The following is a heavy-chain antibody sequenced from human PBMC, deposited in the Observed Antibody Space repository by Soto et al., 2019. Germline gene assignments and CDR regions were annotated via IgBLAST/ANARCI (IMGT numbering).Heavy chain of an antibody. Sequence: SVKVSCKASGFTFTSSAVQWVRQARGQRLEWIGWIVVGRGKTNYAQKFQERVTITREMSTSTAYMELSRLRSEDTAVYYCAYDSSCYYYFDYCCHLTLFTLSS. CDR2: IVVGRGKT. V-gene: IGHV1-58*01. CDR1: GFTFTSSA. D-gene: IGHD3-22*01. CDR3: AYDSSCYYYFDY. J-gene: IGHJ4*01.